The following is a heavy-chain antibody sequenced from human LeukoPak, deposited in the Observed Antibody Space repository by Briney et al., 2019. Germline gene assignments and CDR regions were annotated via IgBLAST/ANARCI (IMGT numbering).Heavy chain of an antibody. Sequence: SETLSLTCAVSGYSISSGYYWGWIRQPPGKGLEWIGSIYHSGSTYYNPSLKSRVTISVDTSKSQFSLKLSSVTAADTAVYYCAGSVVRNVDYWGQGTLVTVSS. D-gene: IGHD2-21*01. J-gene: IGHJ4*02. CDR1: GYSISSGYY. CDR2: IYHSGST. CDR3: AGSVVRNVDY. V-gene: IGHV4-38-2*01.